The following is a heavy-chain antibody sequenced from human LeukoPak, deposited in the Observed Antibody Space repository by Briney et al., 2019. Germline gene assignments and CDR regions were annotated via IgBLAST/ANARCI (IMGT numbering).Heavy chain of an antibody. Sequence: SETLSLTCTVSGGSISSSSYYWGWIRQPPGKGLEWIGSIYYSGSTYYNPSLKSRVTISVDTSKNQFSLKLSSVTAADTAVYHCARLELQIGDPNEWFSPVNWFDPWGQGTLVTVSS. CDR1: GGSISSSSYY. V-gene: IGHV4-39*01. CDR2: IYYSGST. CDR3: ARLELQIGDPNEWFSPVNWFDP. D-gene: IGHD3-3*01. J-gene: IGHJ5*02.